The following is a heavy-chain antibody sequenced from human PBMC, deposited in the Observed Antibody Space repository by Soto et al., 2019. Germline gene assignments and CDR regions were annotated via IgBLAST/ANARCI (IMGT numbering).Heavy chain of an antibody. Sequence: GGSQRLSCTASGFHFSSYAMSWVRQAPGKGLEWVSAISGSGGSTYYADSVKGRFTISRDNSKNTLYLQMNSLRAEDTAVYYCAKLAVAGKQYFQHWGQGTLVTVSS. D-gene: IGHD6-19*01. J-gene: IGHJ1*01. CDR2: ISGSGGST. CDR3: AKLAVAGKQYFQH. CDR1: GFHFSSYA. V-gene: IGHV3-23*01.